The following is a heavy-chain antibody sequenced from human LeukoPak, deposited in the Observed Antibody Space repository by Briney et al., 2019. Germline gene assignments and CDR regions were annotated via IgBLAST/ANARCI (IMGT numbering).Heavy chain of an antibody. CDR1: GFTFSSYG. V-gene: IGHV3-33*01. D-gene: IGHD3-10*01. CDR3: ARPLEFGELSY. Sequence: GGSLRLSCAASGFTFSSYGMHWVRQAPGKGLEWVAVMWYDGSNKYYADSVKGRFTISRDNSKNTLYLQMNSLRAEDTAVYYCARPLEFGELSYWGQGTLVTVSS. J-gene: IGHJ4*02. CDR2: MWYDGSNK.